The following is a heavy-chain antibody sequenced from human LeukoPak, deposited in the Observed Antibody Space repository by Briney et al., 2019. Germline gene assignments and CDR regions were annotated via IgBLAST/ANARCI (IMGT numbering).Heavy chain of an antibody. D-gene: IGHD4-17*01. CDR2: IINSGATT. CDR3: AKEIHGDYGGLVY. J-gene: IGHJ4*02. Sequence: GGSLRLSCAASGFTFSSYAMTWVRQAPGKGLEWVSTIINSGATTYYADSVKGRFTISRDNSKNTLDLQMNSLRAEDTAAYYCAKEIHGDYGGLVYWGQGTLVTVSS. CDR1: GFTFSSYA. V-gene: IGHV3-23*01.